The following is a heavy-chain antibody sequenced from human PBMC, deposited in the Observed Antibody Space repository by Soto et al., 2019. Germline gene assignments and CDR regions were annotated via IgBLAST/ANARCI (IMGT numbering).Heavy chain of an antibody. J-gene: IGHJ6*02. CDR3: ATDKDRLQLGGNYYYVLDV. CDR1: GGTFRTSA. D-gene: IGHD1-1*01. Sequence: QVQLVQSGAEVKKPGSSVKVSCKASGGTFRTSAISWVRQAPGQGLEWVGGIMPVFRRPKYAQNFQDRVTITADESTSTAYMELSSLRSDDTAVYYCATDKDRLQLGGNYYYVLDVWGQGTAVTVSS. CDR2: IMPVFRRP. V-gene: IGHV1-69*12.